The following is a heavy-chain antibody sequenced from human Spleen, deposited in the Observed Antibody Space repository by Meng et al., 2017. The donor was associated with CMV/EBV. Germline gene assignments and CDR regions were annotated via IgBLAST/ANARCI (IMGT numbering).Heavy chain of an antibody. CDR3: ARDNNWGPDY. J-gene: IGHJ4*02. D-gene: IGHD7-27*01. CDR1: GYTFSGYY. CDR2: INPDLGAT. Sequence: ASVKVSCKASGYTFSGYYIHWVRQAPGQGLEWMGWINPDLGATKYPQKFQGRVTMTRDTSISTAYMELTRLTSDDTAVYYCARDNNWGPDYWGQGTLVTVSS. V-gene: IGHV1-2*02.